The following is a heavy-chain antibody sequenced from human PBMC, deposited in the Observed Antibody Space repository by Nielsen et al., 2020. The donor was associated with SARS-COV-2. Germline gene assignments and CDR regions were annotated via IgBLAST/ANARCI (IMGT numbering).Heavy chain of an antibody. CDR3: ARLSNFWSGYNDY. V-gene: IGHV3-30-3*01. Sequence: GESLKISCAASGFTFSSYAMHWVRQAPGKGLEWVAVISYDGSNKYYAESVKGRFTISRDNSKNTLFLQMDSLTADDTAVYFCARLSNFWSGYNDYWGQGTLVIVSS. D-gene: IGHD3-3*01. CDR1: GFTFSSYA. J-gene: IGHJ4*02. CDR2: ISYDGSNK.